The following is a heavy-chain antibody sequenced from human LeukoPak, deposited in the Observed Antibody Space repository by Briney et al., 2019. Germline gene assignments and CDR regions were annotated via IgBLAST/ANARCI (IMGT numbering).Heavy chain of an antibody. Sequence: GGSLRLSCAASGFTFSSYEMDWVRQAPGKGLEWVSTLSGSGGSTYYADSVKGRFTISRDTSKNTVYLQMNSLRAEDTAVYYCARDRSGSYYQACDYWGQGTLVTVSS. CDR3: ARDRSGSYYQACDY. D-gene: IGHD1-26*01. CDR2: LSGSGGST. V-gene: IGHV3-23*01. CDR1: GFTFSSYE. J-gene: IGHJ4*02.